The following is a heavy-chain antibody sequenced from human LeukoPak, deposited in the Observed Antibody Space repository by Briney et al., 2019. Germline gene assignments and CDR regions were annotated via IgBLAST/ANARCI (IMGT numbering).Heavy chain of an antibody. Sequence: SVKVSCKASGYTFTSYDINWVRQATGQGLEWMGWMNPNSGNTGYAQKFQGRVTMSRNTSISTAYMELSSLRSEDTAVYYCARGEICSSTSCYIPMDVWGQGTTVTVSS. J-gene: IGHJ6*02. CDR1: GYTFTSYD. D-gene: IGHD2-2*02. CDR2: MNPNSGNT. V-gene: IGHV1-8*01. CDR3: ARGEICSSTSCYIPMDV.